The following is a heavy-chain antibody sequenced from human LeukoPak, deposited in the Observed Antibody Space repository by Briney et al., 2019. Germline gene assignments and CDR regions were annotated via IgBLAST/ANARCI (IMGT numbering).Heavy chain of an antibody. CDR3: SRYCGSDSCSGKCYFDL. CDR1: GFTFSRSW. D-gene: IGHD2-21*02. Sequence: PGGSLRLSCATSGFTFSRSWMHWVRQAPGKGLEWVSYISDSGSSVYYADSVKGRFTISRDSAKNSLYLQMNSLRADDSAVYYCSRYCGSDSCSGKCYFDLWGRGALVTVSS. J-gene: IGHJ2*01. CDR2: ISDSGSSV. V-gene: IGHV3-48*01.